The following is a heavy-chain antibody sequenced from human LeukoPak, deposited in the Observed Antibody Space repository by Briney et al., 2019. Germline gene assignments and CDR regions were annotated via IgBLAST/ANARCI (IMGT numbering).Heavy chain of an antibody. Sequence: PSETLSLTCTVSGGSISSYYWSWIRPPAGKGLEWIGRIYSSGSTTYNPSLKSRVTMSVDTSKNQFSLKLSSVTAADTAVYYCARARIAVTGTGVNLDWFDPWGQGTLVTVSS. V-gene: IGHV4-4*07. J-gene: IGHJ5*02. CDR1: GGSISSYY. CDR3: ARARIAVTGTGVNLDWFDP. D-gene: IGHD6-19*01. CDR2: IYSSGST.